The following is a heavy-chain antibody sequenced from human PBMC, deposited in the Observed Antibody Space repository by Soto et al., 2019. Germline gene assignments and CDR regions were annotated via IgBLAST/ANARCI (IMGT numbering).Heavy chain of an antibody. V-gene: IGHV3-11*01. D-gene: IGHD2-8*01. J-gene: IGHJ4*02. Sequence: QVQLVESGGGLVKPGGSLRLSCEASGFTFGDYYMNWIRQAPGKGLEWVSYISNSGSDIDYADSVQCRFTISRDNAKNSLYLQMNSLRAEDTAVYYCANDLTYCKNGVCYFSEHGIYWGQGTLVTVSS. CDR1: GFTFGDYY. CDR2: ISNSGSDI. CDR3: ANDLTYCKNGVCYFSEHGIY.